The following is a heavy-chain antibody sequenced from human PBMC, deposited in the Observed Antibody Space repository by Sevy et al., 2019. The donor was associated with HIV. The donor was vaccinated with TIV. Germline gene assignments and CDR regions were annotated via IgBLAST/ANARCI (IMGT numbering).Heavy chain of an antibody. Sequence: GGCLRLSCAASGFTFNTHVMNWVRQAPGKGLEWVSSISGFGNTYYADSVRGRFTISRDNAKNTLYLQMNSLRADDTAVYYCAKVMNPALESMMEVTVRSLKGFDVWGQGTMVTVSS. D-gene: IGHD3-22*01. CDR2: ISGFGNT. J-gene: IGHJ3*01. CDR3: AKVMNPALESMMEVTVRSLKGFDV. V-gene: IGHV3-23*01. CDR1: GFTFNTHV.